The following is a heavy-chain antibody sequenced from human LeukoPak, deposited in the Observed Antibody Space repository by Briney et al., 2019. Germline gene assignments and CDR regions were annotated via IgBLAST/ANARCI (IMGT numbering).Heavy chain of an antibody. V-gene: IGHV4-59*11. CDR3: ARDDSGSHLVD. CDR2: IYYSGST. J-gene: IGHJ4*02. CDR1: GGSISSHY. D-gene: IGHD1-26*01. Sequence: SETLSLTCTVSGGSISSHYWSWIRQPPGKGLEWIGYIYYSGSTNYNPSLKSRVTISVDTSKNKFSLKLSSVTAADTAVYYCARDDSGSHLVDWGQGTLVTVSS.